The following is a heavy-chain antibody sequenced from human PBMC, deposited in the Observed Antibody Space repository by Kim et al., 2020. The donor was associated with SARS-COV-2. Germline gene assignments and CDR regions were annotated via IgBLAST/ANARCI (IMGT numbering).Heavy chain of an antibody. CDR2: INTNTGNP. CDR1: GYTFTSYP. CDR3: ARGYGSGRPIFGL. D-gene: IGHD3-10*01. Sequence: ASVKVSCKASGYTFTSYPMNWVRQAPGQGLEWMGWINTNTGNPTYAQGFTGGFVFSLDTAVSTAYLQISSLKADDTAVYFCARGYGSGRPIFGLWGQGTLVTVSS. J-gene: IGHJ5*02. V-gene: IGHV7-4-1*02.